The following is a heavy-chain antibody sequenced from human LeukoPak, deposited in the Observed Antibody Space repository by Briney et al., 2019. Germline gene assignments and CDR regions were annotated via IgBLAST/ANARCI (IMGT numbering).Heavy chain of an antibody. D-gene: IGHD3-9*01. V-gene: IGHV4-61*05. CDR2: IYYSGST. CDR1: GGSISSSRYY. CDR3: ARTTYYDILTGYAGGYYFDY. Sequence: SETLSLTCTVSGGSISSSRYYWGWIRQPPGKGLEWIGYIYYSGSTNYNPSLKSRVTISVDTSNNQFSLKLSSVTAADTAVYYCARTTYYDILTGYAGGYYFDYWGQGTLVTVSS. J-gene: IGHJ4*02.